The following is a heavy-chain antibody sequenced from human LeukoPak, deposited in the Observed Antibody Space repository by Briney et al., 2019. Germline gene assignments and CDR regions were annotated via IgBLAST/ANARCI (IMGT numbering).Heavy chain of an antibody. J-gene: IGHJ4*02. D-gene: IGHD6-13*01. Sequence: PGGSLRLSCAASGFTFSSYAMHWVRQAPGKGLEWVAVISYDGSNKYYADSVKGRFTISRDNSKNTLYLQMNSLRAEDTAVYYCARVGYSSSWLIGTWGQGTLVTVSS. CDR2: ISYDGSNK. CDR3: ARVGYSSSWLIGT. CDR1: GFTFSSYA. V-gene: IGHV3-30-3*01.